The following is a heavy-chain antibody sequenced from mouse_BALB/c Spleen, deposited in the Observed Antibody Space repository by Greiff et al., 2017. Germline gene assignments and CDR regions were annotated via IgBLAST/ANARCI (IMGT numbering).Heavy chain of an antibody. CDR1: GYSFTGYN. J-gene: IGHJ2*01. CDR2: IDPYYGGT. D-gene: IGHD2-14*01. V-gene: IGHV1-39*01. Sequence: EVKLMESGPELEKPGASVKISCKASGYSFTGYNMNWVKQSNGKSLEWIGNIDPYYGGTSYNQKFKGKATLTVDKSSSTAYMQLKSLTSEDSAVYYCARAYYRSYYFDYWGQGTTLTVSS. CDR3: ARAYYRSYYFDY.